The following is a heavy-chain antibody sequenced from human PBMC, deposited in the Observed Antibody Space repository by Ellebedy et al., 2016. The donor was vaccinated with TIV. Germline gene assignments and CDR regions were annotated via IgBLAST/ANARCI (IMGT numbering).Heavy chain of an antibody. J-gene: IGHJ4*02. D-gene: IGHD6-19*01. CDR2: VFYSGST. CDR3: ARMKAVAGTFVIDY. Sequence: SETLSLTCTVSNDSISNYYWSWIRQPPGKGLQWIEYVFYSGSTHYNPSLKSRVTISVDTSKRQFALRLSSVTAADTAFYFCARMKAVAGTFVIDYWGLGTLVTVSS. V-gene: IGHV4-59*01. CDR1: NDSISNYY.